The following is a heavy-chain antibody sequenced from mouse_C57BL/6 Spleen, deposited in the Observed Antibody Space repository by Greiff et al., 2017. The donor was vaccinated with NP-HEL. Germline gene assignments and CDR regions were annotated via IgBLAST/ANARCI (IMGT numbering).Heavy chain of an antibody. CDR3: ARSLDSSGYDYFDY. CDR2: IDPSDSYT. D-gene: IGHD3-2*02. CDR1: GYTFTSYW. Sequence: QVQLQQPGAELVKPGASVKLSCKASGYTFTSYWMQWVKQRPGQGLEWIGEIDPSDSYTNSNQKFKGKATLTVDTSSSTAYLQLSSLTSEDSAVYYCARSLDSSGYDYFDYWGQGTTLTVSS. J-gene: IGHJ2*01. V-gene: IGHV1-50*01.